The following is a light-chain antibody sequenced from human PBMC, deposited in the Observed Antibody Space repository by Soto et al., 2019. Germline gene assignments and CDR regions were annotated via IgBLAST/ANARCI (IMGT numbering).Light chain of an antibody. V-gene: IGKV3-11*01. J-gene: IGKJ5*01. CDR1: QSVDTY. CDR3: QQRSHWPPT. Sequence: EIVLTQSPATLSLSPGERATLSCRASQSVDTYLAWYQQKPGQAPRLLIYDASNRATGIPARFSGSGSGTDYGLTITSLEPEDFAVYYCQQRSHWPPTFGQGTLLEIK. CDR2: DAS.